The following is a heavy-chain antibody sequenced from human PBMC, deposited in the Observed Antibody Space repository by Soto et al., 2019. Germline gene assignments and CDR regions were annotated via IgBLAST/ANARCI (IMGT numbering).Heavy chain of an antibody. CDR1: GGSISSSSYY. CDR3: PTRPTVTTGEVVY. CDR2: IYYSGST. Sequence: QLQLQESGPGLVKPSETLSLTCTVSGGSISSSSYYWVWIRQPPGKGRERIGIIYYSGSTYYNPSLKSRVTIFVDTSKNQSSRKLSSVTVADSAVYYCPTRPTVTTGEVVYWCQGTLVTVSS. J-gene: IGHJ4*02. V-gene: IGHV4-39*01. D-gene: IGHD4-17*01.